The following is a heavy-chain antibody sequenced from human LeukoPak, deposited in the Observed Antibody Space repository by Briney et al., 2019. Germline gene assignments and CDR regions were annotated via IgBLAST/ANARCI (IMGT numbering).Heavy chain of an antibody. J-gene: IGHJ5*02. V-gene: IGHV3-23*01. CDR1: GFTFSGYA. CDR2: ISGSGGSK. CDR3: AKDKVPWFDP. Sequence: PGGSLRLSCAASGFTFSGYAMSWVRQAPGKGLEWVSDISGSGGSKYYPDSVRGRFTISKDNSKNTLYLEMNSLRAEDTAVNYCAKDKVPWFDPWGQGTLVTVSS.